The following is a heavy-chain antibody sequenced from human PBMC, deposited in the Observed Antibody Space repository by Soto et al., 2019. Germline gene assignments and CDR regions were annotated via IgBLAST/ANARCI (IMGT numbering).Heavy chain of an antibody. CDR2: ISGYDGRT. CDR1: GYTFTRYG. V-gene: IGHV1-18*01. Sequence: ASVKVSCKTSGYTFTRYGISWVRQAPGQGLEWMGWISGYDGRTNFAQKVQDRVTMTTDTSTSTVYMELRSLSSDDTAVYYCAIEGDVPYYSYVMDVWGQGTKVTVSS. J-gene: IGHJ6*02. CDR3: AIEGDVPYYSYVMDV. D-gene: IGHD2-21*02.